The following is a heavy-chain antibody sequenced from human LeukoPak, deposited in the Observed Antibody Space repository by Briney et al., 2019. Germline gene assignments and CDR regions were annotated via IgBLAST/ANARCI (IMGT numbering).Heavy chain of an antibody. Sequence: GGSLRLSCAASGFTFSSYGMHWVRQAPGKGLEWVAVISYDGSNKYYADSVKGRFTISRDNSKNTLYLQMNSLRAGDTAVYYCAKESYSNYYWGQGTLVTVSS. D-gene: IGHD4-11*01. V-gene: IGHV3-30*18. CDR3: AKESYSNYY. CDR1: GFTFSSYG. CDR2: ISYDGSNK. J-gene: IGHJ4*02.